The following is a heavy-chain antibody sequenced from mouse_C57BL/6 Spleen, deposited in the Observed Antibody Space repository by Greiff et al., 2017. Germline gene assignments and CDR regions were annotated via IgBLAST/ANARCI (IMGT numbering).Heavy chain of an antibody. D-gene: IGHD1-1*01. Sequence: EVQLQQSGPVLVKPGASVKMSCKASGYTFTDYYMNWVKQSHGKSLEWIGVINPYNGGTSYNQKFKGKATLTVDKSSSTAYMELNSLTSEDSAVYYCARGDYSSQCYLNYWGQGTSLTVSS. CDR3: ARGDYSSQCYLNY. CDR2: INPYNGGT. V-gene: IGHV1-19*01. J-gene: IGHJ2*02. CDR1: GYTFTDYY.